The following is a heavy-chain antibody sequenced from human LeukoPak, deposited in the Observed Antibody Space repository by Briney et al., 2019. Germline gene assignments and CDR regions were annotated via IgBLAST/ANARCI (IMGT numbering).Heavy chain of an antibody. J-gene: IGHJ5*02. V-gene: IGHV3-15*01. Sequence: GGSLRLSCAASGFTFSSYWMHWVRQTPGKGLEWVGRLKSRSQGGTADYAAPVKGRFTISRDDSKNTLYLQMNSLKIEDTGVYYCATDRNWFDPWGQGTLVTVSS. CDR1: GFTFSSYW. CDR3: ATDRNWFDP. CDR2: LKSRSQGGTA.